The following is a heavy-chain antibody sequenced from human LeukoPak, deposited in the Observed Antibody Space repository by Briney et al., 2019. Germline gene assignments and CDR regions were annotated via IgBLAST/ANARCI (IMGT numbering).Heavy chain of an antibody. CDR3: ARRAYGDDSFDY. D-gene: IGHD4-17*01. Sequence: GGSLRLSCAASGFSFSDYWMHWVRQAPGKGLVWVSRLYIDGSRRVYADSVKGRFTISRDNAKNSLYLQMNSLRDEDTAVYYCARRAYGDDSFDYWGQGTLVTVSS. CDR1: GFSFSDYW. CDR2: LYIDGSRR. V-gene: IGHV3-74*01. J-gene: IGHJ4*02.